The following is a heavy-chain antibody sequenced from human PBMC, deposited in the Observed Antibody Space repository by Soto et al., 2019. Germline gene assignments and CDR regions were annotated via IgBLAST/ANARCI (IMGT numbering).Heavy chain of an antibody. CDR3: ARGSWDDVSGHYYMDV. CDR2: TYYKSKWYY. D-gene: IGHD1-1*01. J-gene: IGHJ6*03. CDR1: GDNVSCDSSG. V-gene: IGHV6-1*01. Sequence: SQTLSLTCEISGDNVSCDSSGGNWIRQTPSRGLEWLGRTYYKSKWYYTYAASVKSRITVSPDTSKNQFSLQLTSVTPEDTAVYYCARGSWDDVSGHYYMDVWDKGTTVTVSS.